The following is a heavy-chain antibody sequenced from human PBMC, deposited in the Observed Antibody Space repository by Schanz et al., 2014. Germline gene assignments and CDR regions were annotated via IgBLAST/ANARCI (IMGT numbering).Heavy chain of an antibody. V-gene: IGHV1-18*01. D-gene: IGHD5-18*01. Sequence: QVQLVQSGAEVKKPGASVKVSCKASGYTFTSHGISWVRQAPGQGLEWMGWITAYNGDTNYALKLQGRVTMTTDTSTSTAYMELMSLRSDDTALYYCTRGGYSYALSAFDVWGQGTMVAVSS. CDR3: TRGGYSYALSAFDV. CDR1: GYTFTSHG. J-gene: IGHJ3*01. CDR2: ITAYNGDT.